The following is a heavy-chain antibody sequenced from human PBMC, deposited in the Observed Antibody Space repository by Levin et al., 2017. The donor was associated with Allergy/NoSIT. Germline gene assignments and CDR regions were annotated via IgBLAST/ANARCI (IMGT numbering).Heavy chain of an antibody. J-gene: IGHJ4*02. CDR2: ISGSGGST. CDR1: GFTFSSYA. V-gene: IGHV3-23*01. D-gene: IGHD1-26*01. CDR3: AKDGGYSGSFYYFDY. Sequence: LSLTCAASGFTFSSYAMSWVRQAPGKGLEWVSAISGSGGSTYYADSVKGRFTISRDNSKNTLYLQMNSLRAEDTAVYYCAKDGGYSGSFYYFDYWGQGTLVTVSS.